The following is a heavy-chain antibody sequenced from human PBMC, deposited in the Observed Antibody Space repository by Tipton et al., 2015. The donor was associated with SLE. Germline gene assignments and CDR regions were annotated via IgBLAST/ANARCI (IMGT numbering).Heavy chain of an antibody. CDR3: ARLPHFWSGPGPLDAFDI. J-gene: IGHJ3*02. Sequence: GLVKPSETLSLTCTVSGGSISNYYWNWIRQPPGKGLEWIGYIYYSGSTNYNPSLKSRVTISIDMSKSQFSLKLRFVTAADTAVYYCARLPHFWSGPGPLDAFDIWGQGTMVTVSS. D-gene: IGHD3-3*02. V-gene: IGHV4-59*08. CDR1: GGSISNYY. CDR2: IYYSGST.